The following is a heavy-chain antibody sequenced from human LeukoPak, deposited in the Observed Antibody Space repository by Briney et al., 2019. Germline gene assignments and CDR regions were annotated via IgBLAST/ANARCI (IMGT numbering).Heavy chain of an antibody. J-gene: IGHJ4*02. CDR2: ISTSSSTI. Sequence: GGSLRLSCAASGFIYSTYSLNWVRQAPGMGLEWVSYISTSSSTIYYADSVKGRFTISIDDAKNSLYLQMNSLRAEDTAVYYCARDPPSGGFDSWGQGTLVTVSS. CDR1: GFIYSTYS. V-gene: IGHV3-48*01. CDR3: ARDPPSGGFDS. D-gene: IGHD3-16*01.